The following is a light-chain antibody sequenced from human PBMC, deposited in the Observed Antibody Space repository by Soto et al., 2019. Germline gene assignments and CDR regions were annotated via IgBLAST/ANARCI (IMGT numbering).Light chain of an antibody. Sequence: EIVLTQSPGTLSLSPGERATLSCRASQSVSSSYLAWYQQKPGQAPRLLIYGASRRATGIPDRFSGSGSGTDFTLTISRLEPEDFAVYYCQQYGSSRTFGQGTRLEIK. V-gene: IGKV3-20*01. CDR1: QSVSSSY. J-gene: IGKJ5*01. CDR2: GAS. CDR3: QQYGSSRT.